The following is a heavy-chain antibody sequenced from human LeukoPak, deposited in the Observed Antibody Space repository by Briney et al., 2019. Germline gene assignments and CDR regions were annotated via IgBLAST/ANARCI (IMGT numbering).Heavy chain of an antibody. CDR1: GGSFSGYY. D-gene: IGHD3-10*01. CDR3: ASVDYYGSEAIDY. V-gene: IGHV4-34*01. Sequence: SETLSLTCAVYGGSFSGYYWSWIRQPPGKGLEWIGEINHSGSTNYNPSLKSRVTISVDTSKNQFSLKLSSVTAADTAVYYCASVDYYGSEAIDYWGQGTLVTVSS. J-gene: IGHJ4*02. CDR2: INHSGST.